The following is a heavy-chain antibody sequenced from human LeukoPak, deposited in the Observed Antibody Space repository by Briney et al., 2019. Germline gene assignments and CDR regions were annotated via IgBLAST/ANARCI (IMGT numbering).Heavy chain of an antibody. V-gene: IGHV4-4*09. CDR1: GGSISSYY. J-gene: IGHJ5*02. D-gene: IGHD1-26*01. CDR2: IYTSGST. CDR3: ARRLVGANWFDP. Sequence: PSETLSLTWTVSGGSISSYYWSWIRQPPGKGLEWIGYIYTSGSTNYNPSLKSRVTISVDTSKNQFSLKLSSVTAADTAVYYCARRLVGANWFDPWGQGTLVTVSS.